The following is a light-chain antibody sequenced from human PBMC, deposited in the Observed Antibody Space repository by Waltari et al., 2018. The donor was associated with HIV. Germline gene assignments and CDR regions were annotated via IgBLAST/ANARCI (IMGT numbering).Light chain of an antibody. CDR3: QQLNSYTQIT. V-gene: IGKV1-9*01. CDR2: AAS. CDR1: QGISTY. J-gene: IGKJ4*01. Sequence: DIQLTQSPSFLSASVGDRVTITCRASQGISTYLAWYQQNPGKAPKLLIYAASTLQSGVPSRCSGSGSGTEFTLTIGGLQPEDFATYYCQQLNSYTQITFGGGTKVEIK.